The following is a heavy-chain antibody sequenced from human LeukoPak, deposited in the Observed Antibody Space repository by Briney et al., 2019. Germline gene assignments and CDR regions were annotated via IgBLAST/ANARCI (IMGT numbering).Heavy chain of an antibody. CDR2: ISGSGGST. Sequence: GGSLRLSCAASGFTFSSYAMSWVRQAPGKGLEWVSAISGSGGSTYYADSVKGRLTISRDNSKNTLYLQMNSLRAEDTAVYYCANTLGYFDWLHNYYYYYGMDVWGQGTTVTVSS. D-gene: IGHD3-9*01. CDR3: ANTLGYFDWLHNYYYYYGMDV. CDR1: GFTFSSYA. J-gene: IGHJ6*02. V-gene: IGHV3-23*01.